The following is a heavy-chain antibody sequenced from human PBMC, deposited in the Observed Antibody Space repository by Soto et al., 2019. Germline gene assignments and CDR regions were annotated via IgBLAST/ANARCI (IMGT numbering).Heavy chain of an antibody. CDR3: AKRPNYDFWSGSVYFDY. Sequence: GGSLRLSCAASGFTFSSYAMSCVRQAPGKGLEWVSAISGSGGSTYYADSVKGRFTISRDNSKNTLYLQMNSLRAEDTAVYYCAKRPNYDFWSGSVYFDYWGQGTLVTVSS. D-gene: IGHD3-3*01. CDR1: GFTFSSYA. CDR2: ISGSGGST. V-gene: IGHV3-23*01. J-gene: IGHJ4*02.